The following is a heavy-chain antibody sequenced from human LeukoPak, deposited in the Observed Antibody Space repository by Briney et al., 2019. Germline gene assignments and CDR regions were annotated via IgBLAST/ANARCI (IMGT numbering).Heavy chain of an antibody. CDR2: INSDGSEG. Sequence: GGSLRLSCAASGFTFSDYYMNWLRQAPGKGLEWVASINSDGSEGYYADVVKGRFTISRDNAKNSLYLQINSLRAEDTAVYYCARSSYSSSSSVWGQGTMVTVSS. CDR1: GFTFSDYY. D-gene: IGHD6-6*01. CDR3: ARSSYSSSSSV. V-gene: IGHV3-7*03. J-gene: IGHJ3*01.